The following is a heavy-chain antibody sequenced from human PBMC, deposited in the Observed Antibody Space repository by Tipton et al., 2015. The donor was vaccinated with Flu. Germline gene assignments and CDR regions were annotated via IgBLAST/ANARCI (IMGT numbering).Heavy chain of an antibody. CDR1: GFTFSNYW. J-gene: IGHJ6*02. D-gene: IGHD2-15*01. CDR2: INSDGSNT. CDR3: AKDLNFGVADARYIPAMDV. V-gene: IGHV3-74*01. Sequence: SLRLSCAASGFTFSNYWMNWVRQAPGKGLVWVSRINSDGSNTTYADSVKGRFTISRDNAKNTLFVQMNSLRAEDTGVYYCAKDLNFGVADARYIPAMDVWGQGTTVTVSS.